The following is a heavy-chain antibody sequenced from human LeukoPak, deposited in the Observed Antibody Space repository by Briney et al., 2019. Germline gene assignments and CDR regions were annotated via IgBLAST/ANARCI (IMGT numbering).Heavy chain of an antibody. V-gene: IGHV1-2*02. J-gene: IGHJ4*02. D-gene: IGHD1-1*01. CDR3: ARNTRSTLAYDY. Sequence: GASVKVSCKASGYTFTGYYLHWVRQAPGQGLEWMGWINPNSGGTNYAQKFQGTVTMTSDTSISTDYMELSRLTSDDTVVYYCARNTRSTLAYDYWGQGTLVTVSS. CDR1: GYTFTGYY. CDR2: INPNSGGT.